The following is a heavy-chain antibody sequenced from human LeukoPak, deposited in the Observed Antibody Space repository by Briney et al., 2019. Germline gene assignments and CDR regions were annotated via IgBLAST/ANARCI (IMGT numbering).Heavy chain of an antibody. J-gene: IGHJ4*02. CDR1: GVTISNYC. CDR2: IYTSGNT. V-gene: IGHV4-4*07. D-gene: IGHD6-6*01. Sequence: SETLSLTCTVSGVTISNYCWSWIRQPAGKGLEWIERIYTSGNTNYHPSLKSRVTMSVDTSKNQFSLKLSSVTAADTAVYYCAKQYSSSSPLDYWGQGTLVTVSS. CDR3: AKQYSSSSPLDY.